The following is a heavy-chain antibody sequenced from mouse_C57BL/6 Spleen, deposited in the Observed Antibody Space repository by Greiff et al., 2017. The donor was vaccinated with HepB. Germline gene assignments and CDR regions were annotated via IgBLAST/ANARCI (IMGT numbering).Heavy chain of an antibody. J-gene: IGHJ1*03. CDR3: ASHYDYDEYFDV. Sequence: VQLQQSGPELVKPGASVKISCKASGYTFTDYYMNWVKQSHGKSLEWIGDINPNNGGTSYNQKFKGKATLTVDKSSSTAYMELRSLTSEDSAVYYCASHYDYDEYFDVWGTGTTVTVSS. D-gene: IGHD2-4*01. CDR2: INPNNGGT. V-gene: IGHV1-26*01. CDR1: GYTFTDYY.